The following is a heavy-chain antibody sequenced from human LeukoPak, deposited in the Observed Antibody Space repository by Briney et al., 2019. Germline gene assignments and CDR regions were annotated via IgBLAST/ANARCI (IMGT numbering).Heavy chain of an antibody. CDR2: ISGSGGST. J-gene: IGHJ4*02. CDR3: GKKKIYYNSPHFDY. CDR1: GFTFSSYA. D-gene: IGHD3-22*01. Sequence: GGSLRLSCAASGFTFSSYAMSWVRQAPGKGLEWVSAISGSGGSTYYADSVKGRFTISRDNSKNTLYLQMNSLRAEDTAVYYCGKKKIYYNSPHFDYGGKGPLVTVPS. V-gene: IGHV3-23*01.